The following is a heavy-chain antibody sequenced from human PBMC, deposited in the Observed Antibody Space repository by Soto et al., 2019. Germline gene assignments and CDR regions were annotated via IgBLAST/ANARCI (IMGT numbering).Heavy chain of an antibody. Sequence: PSETLSLTCTVSGGSISRSGYSWGWIRQPPGKGLEWIGSIYYSRNTYYNPSPKSRVTISVDTSKNQFSLKLSSVTAADTAVYYCATVYGDYTVGPFDYCGQGTLVTVSS. V-gene: IGHV4-39*01. CDR3: ATVYGDYTVGPFDY. CDR2: IYYSRNT. CDR1: GGSISRSGYS. J-gene: IGHJ4*02. D-gene: IGHD4-17*01.